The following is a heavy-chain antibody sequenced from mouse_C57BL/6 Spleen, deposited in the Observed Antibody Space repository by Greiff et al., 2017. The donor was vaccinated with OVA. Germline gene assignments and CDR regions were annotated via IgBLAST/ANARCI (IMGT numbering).Heavy chain of an antibody. J-gene: IGHJ1*03. CDR2: ISYDGSN. CDR3: ARGITTVGWYFDV. Sequence: VQLQESGPGLVKPSQSLSLTCSVTGYSITSGYYWNWIRQFPGNKLEWMGYISYDGSNNYNPSLKNRISITRDTSKNQFFLKLNSVTTEDTATYYCARGITTVGWYFDVWGTGTTVTVSS. V-gene: IGHV3-6*01. CDR1: GYSITSGYY. D-gene: IGHD1-1*01.